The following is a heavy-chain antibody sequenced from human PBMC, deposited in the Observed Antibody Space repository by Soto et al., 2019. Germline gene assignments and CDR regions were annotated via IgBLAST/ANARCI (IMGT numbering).Heavy chain of an antibody. V-gene: IGHV1-18*01. J-gene: IGHJ4*02. CDR2: ISAYNGDT. CDR3: KRVSNVTNLDY. CDR1: GYTFTAYA. Sequence: QVQLVQSGAEVKKPGASVKVSCKASGYTFTAYAISWVRQAPGQGLEWMGWISAYNGDTNYAQMLQCRVTMITVTFTSTAYMVLRSLRSCHPFVYSCKRVSNVTNLDYWGQGTLVTVSS. D-gene: IGHD4-17*01.